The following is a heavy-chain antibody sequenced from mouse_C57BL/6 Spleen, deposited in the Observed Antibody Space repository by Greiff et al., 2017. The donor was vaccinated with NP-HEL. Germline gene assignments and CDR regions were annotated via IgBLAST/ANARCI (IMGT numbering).Heavy chain of an antibody. D-gene: IGHD1-1*01. J-gene: IGHJ3*01. CDR1: GYAFSSSW. CDR2: IYPGDGDT. V-gene: IGHV1-82*01. CDR3: ASFITTVPLAY. Sequence: VQLQQSGPELVKPGASVKISCKASGYAFSSSWMNWVKQRPGKGLEWIGRIYPGDGDTNYNGKFKGKATLTADKSSSTAYMQLSSLTSEDSAVYCGASFITTVPLAYWGQGTLVTVSA.